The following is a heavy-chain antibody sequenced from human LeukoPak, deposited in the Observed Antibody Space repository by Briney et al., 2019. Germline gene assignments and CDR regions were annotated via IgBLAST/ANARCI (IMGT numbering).Heavy chain of an antibody. V-gene: IGHV4-39*07. D-gene: IGHD1-26*01. Sequence: PSETLSLTCTVSGGSISSSSYYWGWIRQPPGKGLEWIGSIYYSGSTYYNPSLKSRVTISVDTSKNQFSLKLSSVTAADTAVYYCARDRPVMWEPDYWGQGTLVTVSS. CDR2: IYYSGST. CDR1: GGSISSSSYY. CDR3: ARDRPVMWEPDY. J-gene: IGHJ4*02.